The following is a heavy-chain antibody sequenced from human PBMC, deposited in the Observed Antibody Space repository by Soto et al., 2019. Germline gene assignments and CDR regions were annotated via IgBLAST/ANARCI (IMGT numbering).Heavy chain of an antibody. V-gene: IGHV3-23*01. Sequence: PGGSLTLSCAPSGFTFSSYAMSWVRQAPGKVLEWVSAISGSGGSTYCADSVKGRFTISRDNSKNTLYLQMNSLRAEDTAVYYCAKPHIAAAGTSDYWGQGTLVTVSS. CDR2: ISGSGGST. D-gene: IGHD6-13*01. J-gene: IGHJ4*02. CDR3: AKPHIAAAGTSDY. CDR1: GFTFSSYA.